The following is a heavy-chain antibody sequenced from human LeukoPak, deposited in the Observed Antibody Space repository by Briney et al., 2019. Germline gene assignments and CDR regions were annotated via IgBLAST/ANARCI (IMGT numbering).Heavy chain of an antibody. Sequence: GGSLRLSCTTSGFTFGDYGMSWFRQAPGKGLEWVGFIRSKVYGGTAEYAASVKGRFTISRDDSKSIAYLQMNSLKTEDTAVYYCTRGGYYDSSGYPFFDYWGQGTLVTVSS. V-gene: IGHV3-49*03. CDR3: TRGGYYDSSGYPFFDY. J-gene: IGHJ4*02. CDR2: IRSKVYGGTA. D-gene: IGHD3-22*01. CDR1: GFTFGDYG.